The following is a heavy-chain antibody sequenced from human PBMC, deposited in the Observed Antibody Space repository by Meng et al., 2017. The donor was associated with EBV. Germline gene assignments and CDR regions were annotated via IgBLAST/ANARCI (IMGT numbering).Heavy chain of an antibody. J-gene: IGHJ4*02. Sequence: PLKGSGPTLVKPTQPLTLTCTFSGFSLSTRGVGVGWIRQPPGKALEWLALIYWDDDKRYSPSLKSRLTITKDTSKNQVVLTMTNMDPVDAATYYCAHIIAARPFDYWGQGTLVTVSS. CDR3: AHIIAARPFDY. D-gene: IGHD6-6*01. CDR1: GFSLSTRGVG. V-gene: IGHV2-5*02. CDR2: IYWDDDK.